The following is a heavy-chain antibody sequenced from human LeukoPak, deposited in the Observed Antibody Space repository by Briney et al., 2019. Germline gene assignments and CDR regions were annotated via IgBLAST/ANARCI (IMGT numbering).Heavy chain of an antibody. CDR1: GFTFSSQW. Sequence: PGGSLRLSCAASGFTFSSQWMSWVRQAPGKGLEWVAIINQAGTGKYYVDSVKGRFTISRDNSKNSLYLQMNSLRVEDTAMYYCTRLSAMLRGPEPIYYFDSWGQGTLVTVSS. V-gene: IGHV3-7*01. CDR3: TRLSAMLRGPEPIYYFDS. J-gene: IGHJ4*02. D-gene: IGHD3-10*01. CDR2: INQAGTGK.